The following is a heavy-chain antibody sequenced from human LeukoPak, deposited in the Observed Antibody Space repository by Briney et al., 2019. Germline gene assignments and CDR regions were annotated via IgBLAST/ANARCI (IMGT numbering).Heavy chain of an antibody. V-gene: IGHV3-30*19. CDR2: ISYDGSNK. Sequence: GGSLRLSCAASGFTFSSYGMHWVRQAPGKGLEWVAVISYDGSNKYYADSVKGRFTISRDNSKNTLYLQMNSLRAEDTAVYYCARDLRVFSYWGQGTLVTVSS. D-gene: IGHD2/OR15-2a*01. CDR1: GFTFSSYG. CDR3: ARDLRVFSY. J-gene: IGHJ4*02.